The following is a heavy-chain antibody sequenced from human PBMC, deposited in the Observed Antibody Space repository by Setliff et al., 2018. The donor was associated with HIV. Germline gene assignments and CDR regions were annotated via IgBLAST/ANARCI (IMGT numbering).Heavy chain of an antibody. Sequence: PGGSLRLSCAVSGFTFSTYAMSWVRQAPGKGLEWVSTISAGGGSTYYADSVKGRFTISRDNSKNTLYLQMNSLRAEDTAVYYCAKQTVSSSWSNWFDPWGQGTLVTVSS. CDR2: ISAGGGST. CDR3: AKQTVSSSWSNWFDP. D-gene: IGHD6-13*01. CDR1: GFTFSTYA. J-gene: IGHJ5*02. V-gene: IGHV3-23*01.